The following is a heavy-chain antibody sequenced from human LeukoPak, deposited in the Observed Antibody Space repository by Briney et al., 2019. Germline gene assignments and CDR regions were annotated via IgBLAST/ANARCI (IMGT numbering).Heavy chain of an antibody. CDR3: ARGPNKYDGGNSGSAWFDP. Sequence: ASVKVSCKASGFTFTTYDINWVRQATGQGLEWMGWMNPNSGSTGYAQKFQGRVTMTRNTSISTAYMELSSLRSEDTAVYYCARGPNKYDGGNSGSAWFDPWGQGTLVTVSS. CDR2: MNPNSGST. V-gene: IGHV1-8*01. J-gene: IGHJ5*02. D-gene: IGHD4-23*01. CDR1: GFTFTTYD.